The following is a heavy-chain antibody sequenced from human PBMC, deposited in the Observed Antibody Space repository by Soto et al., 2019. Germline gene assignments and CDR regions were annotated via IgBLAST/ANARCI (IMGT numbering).Heavy chain of an antibody. CDR2: VNHNGRN. Sequence: SETLSLTCAVYGGSFSGYFWNWIRQTPGKGLEWIGKVNHNGRNNYNPSLKSRVTISLDMSKNQISLKLTPVTAADTAVYYCARGGSSDWQVAFDFWGQGTMVTVSS. D-gene: IGHD6-19*01. CDR3: ARGGSSDWQVAFDF. J-gene: IGHJ3*01. V-gene: IGHV4-34*01. CDR1: GGSFSGYF.